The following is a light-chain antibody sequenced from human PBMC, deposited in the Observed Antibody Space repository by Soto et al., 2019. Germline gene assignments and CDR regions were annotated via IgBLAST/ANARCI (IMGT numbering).Light chain of an antibody. CDR2: SVS. CDR3: QQSGGLPIT. Sequence: EIVLTQSPGTLSLSPGERATLSCRASQSLGGDYLAWFQQNPGQAPRLLIHSVSNRATGIPDRFSGSGSGADFTLTISRLEPEDFAVYYCQQSGGLPITFGQGTRLEIK. V-gene: IGKV3-20*01. J-gene: IGKJ5*01. CDR1: QSLGGDY.